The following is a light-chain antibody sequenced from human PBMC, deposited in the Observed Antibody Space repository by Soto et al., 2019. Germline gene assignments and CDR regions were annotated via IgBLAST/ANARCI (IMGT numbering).Light chain of an antibody. CDR1: RGDVGGYNS. CDR3: SSYTNSATLI. CDR2: DVS. V-gene: IGLV2-14*03. Sequence: QSALTQPASVSGSPGQSITISCTGTRGDVGGYNSVSWYQHHPGKAPKLMIYDVSNWPSGISYRFSGSKSGNTASLTISGLQPEDEADYYCSSYTNSATLIFGGGTKLTVL. J-gene: IGLJ2*01.